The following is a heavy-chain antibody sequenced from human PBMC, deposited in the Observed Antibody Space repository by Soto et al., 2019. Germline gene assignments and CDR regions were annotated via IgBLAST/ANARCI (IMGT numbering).Heavy chain of an antibody. Sequence: QVQLQESGPGLVKPSETMSLTCSVSGVSTSNHYWTWIRKPPGQGPEWIGCIYYRGTTNYNASFNSRVTXSXXXSXXQFSLKLTSLTTADTAVYYCARGGGSPYHDHEFDYWGQGILVTVSS. V-gene: IGHV4-59*11. J-gene: IGHJ4*02. CDR2: IYYRGTT. CDR1: GVSTSNHY. D-gene: IGHD2-2*01. CDR3: ARGGGSPYHDHEFDY.